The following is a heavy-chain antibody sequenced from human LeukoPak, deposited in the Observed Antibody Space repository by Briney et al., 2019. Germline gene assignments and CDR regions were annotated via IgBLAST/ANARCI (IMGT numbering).Heavy chain of an antibody. CDR3: AKDKGDYYDGSGFAS. Sequence: GGSLRLSCAASGFTFSNYGIHWVRQAPGKGLEWVVVISYDGSNKYYADSVKGRFTISRDNSKNMLYLQMNSLRAEDTAVYYCAKDKGDYYDGSGFASWGQGTLVTVSS. V-gene: IGHV3-30*18. CDR2: ISYDGSNK. D-gene: IGHD3-22*01. J-gene: IGHJ4*02. CDR1: GFTFSNYG.